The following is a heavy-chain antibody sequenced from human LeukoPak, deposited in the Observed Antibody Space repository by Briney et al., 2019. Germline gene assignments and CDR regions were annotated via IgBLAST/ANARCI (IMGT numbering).Heavy chain of an antibody. J-gene: IGHJ4*02. Sequence: PSETLSLTCAVYGGSFSGYYWSWIRQPPGKGLEWIGEINHSGSTNYNPSLKSRVTISVDTSKNQFSLKLSSVTAADTAVYYCARERDYGDYPFDYWGQGTLVTVSS. CDR2: INHSGST. CDR1: GGSFSGYY. V-gene: IGHV4-34*01. D-gene: IGHD4-17*01. CDR3: ARERDYGDYPFDY.